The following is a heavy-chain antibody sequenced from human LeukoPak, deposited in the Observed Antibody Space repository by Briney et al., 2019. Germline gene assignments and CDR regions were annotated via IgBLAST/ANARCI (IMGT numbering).Heavy chain of an antibody. Sequence: PSETLSLTCTVSGGSIRNYHWSWIRQPAGKELEWIGRIYSSGSTNYNPSLKSRVTMSVDTSKSQFSLKLSSVTAADTAVYYCARGVATIHTITNYYYYNIDVWGQGTTVTVSS. CDR1: GGSIRNYH. V-gene: IGHV4-4*07. D-gene: IGHD5-12*01. CDR3: ARGVATIHTITNYYYYNIDV. J-gene: IGHJ6*02. CDR2: IYSSGST.